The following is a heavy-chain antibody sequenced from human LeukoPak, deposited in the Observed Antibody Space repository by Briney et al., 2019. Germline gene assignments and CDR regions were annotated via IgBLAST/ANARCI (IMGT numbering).Heavy chain of an antibody. Sequence: SETLSLTRTVSGGSISSGSYYWSWIRQPAGKGREWIGRIYTSGSTNYNPSLKSRVTISVDTSKNQFSLKLSSVTAADTAVYYCARARKNYYMDVWGKGTMVTVSS. CDR3: ARARKNYYMDV. CDR2: IYTSGST. V-gene: IGHV4-61*02. CDR1: GGSISSGSYY. J-gene: IGHJ6*03.